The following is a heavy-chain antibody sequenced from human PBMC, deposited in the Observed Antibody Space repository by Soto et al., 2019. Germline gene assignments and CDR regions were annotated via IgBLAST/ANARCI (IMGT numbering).Heavy chain of an antibody. CDR1: GGSFSGYY. V-gene: IGHV4-34*01. CDR3: ARMDVNDFDYYYYGMDV. Sequence: QVQLQQWGAGLLKPSETLSLTCAVYGGSFSGYYWSWIRQPPGKGLEWIGEINHSGSTNYNPSLNSRVTIAGDTSKNQSSLKLSSVTAADTAVYYWARMDVNDFDYYYYGMDVWGQGNTVTVSS. D-gene: IGHD1-1*01. J-gene: IGHJ6*02. CDR2: INHSGST.